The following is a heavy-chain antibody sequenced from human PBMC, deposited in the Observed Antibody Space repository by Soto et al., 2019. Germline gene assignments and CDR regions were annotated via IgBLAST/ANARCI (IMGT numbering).Heavy chain of an antibody. J-gene: IGHJ4*02. V-gene: IGHV3-30*18. CDR3: AKDRGAEGYSSSWIDY. Sequence: QVQLVESGGGVVQPGRSLRLSCAASGFTFSSYGMHWVRQAPGKGLEWVAVISYDGSNKYYADSVKGRFTISRDNSKNTLYLQMNSLRAEDTAVYYCAKDRGAEGYSSSWIDYWGQGTLVTVSS. CDR2: ISYDGSNK. CDR1: GFTFSSYG. D-gene: IGHD6-13*01.